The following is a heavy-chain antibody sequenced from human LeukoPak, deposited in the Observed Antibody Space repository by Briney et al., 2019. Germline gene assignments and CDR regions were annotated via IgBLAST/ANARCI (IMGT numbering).Heavy chain of an antibody. CDR3: ASSSSGDILTGYDLDY. J-gene: IGHJ4*02. CDR1: GGSISSSDYY. Sequence: SETLSLTCTVSGGSISSSDYYWGWIRQPPGKGLEWIGNRYYSENTYYNPSLKSLVTISVDTSKNQFSLKLSSVTAADTAVYYCASSSSGDILTGYDLDYWGQGTLVTVSS. CDR2: RYYSENT. V-gene: IGHV4-39*07. D-gene: IGHD3-9*01.